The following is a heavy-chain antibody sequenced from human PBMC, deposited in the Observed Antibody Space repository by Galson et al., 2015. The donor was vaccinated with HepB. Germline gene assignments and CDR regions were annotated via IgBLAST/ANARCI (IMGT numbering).Heavy chain of an antibody. D-gene: IGHD3-10*01. V-gene: IGHV3-30*18. CDR2: ISYDGSNK. CDR3: AKDQELMVRGVNCYYYYGMDV. J-gene: IGHJ6*02. CDR1: GFTFSSYG. Sequence: SLRLSCAASGFTFSSYGMHWVRQAPGKGLEWVAVISYDGSNKYYADSVKGRFTISRDNSKNTLYLQMNSLRAEDTAVYYCAKDQELMVRGVNCYYYYGMDVWGQGTTVTVSS.